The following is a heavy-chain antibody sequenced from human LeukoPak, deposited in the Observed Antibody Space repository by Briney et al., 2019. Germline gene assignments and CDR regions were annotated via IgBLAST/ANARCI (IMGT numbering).Heavy chain of an antibody. Sequence: ASVKVSCKASGYTFTSYDINWVRQATGQGLEWMGWMNPNSGNTGYAQKFQGRVTMTRNTSISTAYMELSSLRSEDTAVYYCASTYCSGGSCYFRTDAFDIWGQGTMVTVSP. V-gene: IGHV1-8*01. CDR1: GYTFTSYD. CDR2: MNPNSGNT. J-gene: IGHJ3*02. CDR3: ASTYCSGGSCYFRTDAFDI. D-gene: IGHD2-15*01.